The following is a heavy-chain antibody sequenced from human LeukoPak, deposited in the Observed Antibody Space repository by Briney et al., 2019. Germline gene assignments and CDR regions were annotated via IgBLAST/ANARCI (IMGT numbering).Heavy chain of an antibody. Sequence: GASVKVSCKASGGTFSNYAITWVRQAPGQGLEWMGGIIPMFGTASYAQKFQGRVTITADKSTSTAYMELSSLRSEDTAVYYCARGRIARLPYFDYWGQGTLVTVSS. CDR3: ARGRIARLPYFDY. CDR2: IIPMFGTA. D-gene: IGHD5-18*01. CDR1: GGTFSNYA. J-gene: IGHJ4*02. V-gene: IGHV1-69*06.